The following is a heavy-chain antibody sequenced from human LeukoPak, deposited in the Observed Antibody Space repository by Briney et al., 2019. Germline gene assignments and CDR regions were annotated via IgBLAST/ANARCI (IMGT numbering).Heavy chain of an antibody. J-gene: IGHJ6*02. Sequence: ASVKVSCKASGYTFTSYYMHWVRQAPGQGLEWMGIINPSGGSASYAQKLQGRVTMTRDTSTSTVYMELSSLRSEDTAVYYCARDLVVVVAPRHYYYYGMGVWGQGTTVTVSS. CDR2: INPSGGSA. V-gene: IGHV1-46*01. CDR1: GYTFTSYY. CDR3: ARDLVVVVAPRHYYYYGMGV. D-gene: IGHD2-15*01.